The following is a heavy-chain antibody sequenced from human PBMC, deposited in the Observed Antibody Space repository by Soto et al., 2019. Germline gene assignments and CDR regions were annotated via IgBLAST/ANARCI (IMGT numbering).Heavy chain of an antibody. V-gene: IGHV1-69*13. CDR1: GGTFSSYA. D-gene: IGHD1-7*01. CDR2: IIPIFGTA. CDR3: ARELELCFDP. Sequence: AASVKVSCKASGGTFSSYAISWVRQAPGQGLEWMGGIIPIFGTANYAQKFQGRVTITADESTSTAYMELSSLRSEDTAVYYCARELELCFDPWGQGTLVTVSS. J-gene: IGHJ5*02.